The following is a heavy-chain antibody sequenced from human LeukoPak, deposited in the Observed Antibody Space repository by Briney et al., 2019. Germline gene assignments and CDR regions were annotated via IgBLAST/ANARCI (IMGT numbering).Heavy chain of an antibody. Sequence: ASVKVSCKASGYTFTGYYMHWVRQAPGQGLEWMGWINPNSGGTNYAQKFQGRVTMTRDTSISTAYMELSSLRSEDTAVYYCARGLEDGVATYYFDYWGQGTLVTVSS. J-gene: IGHJ4*02. CDR3: ARGLEDGVATYYFDY. CDR1: GYTFTGYY. CDR2: INPNSGGT. V-gene: IGHV1-2*02. D-gene: IGHD5-12*01.